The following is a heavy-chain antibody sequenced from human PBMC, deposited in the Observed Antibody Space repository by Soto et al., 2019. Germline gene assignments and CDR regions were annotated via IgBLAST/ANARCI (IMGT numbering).Heavy chain of an antibody. CDR2: IIPIFGTA. Sequence: ASVKVSCKASGGTFSSYAISWVRQAPGQGLEWMGGIIPIFGTANYAQKFQGRVRIMADESTSTAYMELSSLRSEDTAVYYCAGSSSGYYFILDYWGQGTLVTVSS. J-gene: IGHJ4*02. CDR1: GGTFSSYA. D-gene: IGHD3-22*01. CDR3: AGSSSGYYFILDY. V-gene: IGHV1-69*13.